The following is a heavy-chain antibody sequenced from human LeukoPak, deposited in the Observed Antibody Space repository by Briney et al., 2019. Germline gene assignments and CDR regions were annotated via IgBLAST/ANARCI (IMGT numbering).Heavy chain of an antibody. CDR3: ATGPYSSSWYCWFDP. CDR2: FDPEDGET. J-gene: IGHJ5*02. V-gene: IGHV1-24*01. CDR1: GYTLTELS. D-gene: IGHD6-13*01. Sequence: ASVKVSCKVSGYTLTELSMHWVRPAPGKGLEWMGGFDPEDGETIYAQKFQGRVTMTEDTSTDTAYMELSSLRSEDTAVYYCATGPYSSSWYCWFDPWGQGTLVTVSS.